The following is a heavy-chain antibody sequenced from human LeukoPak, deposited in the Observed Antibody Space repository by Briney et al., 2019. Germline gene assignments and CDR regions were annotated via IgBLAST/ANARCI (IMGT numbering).Heavy chain of an antibody. V-gene: IGHV4-30-4*08. Sequence: SETLSLTCTVSGGSISSGDYYWSWIRQPPGEGLEWIGYIYYSGSTYYNPSLKSRVTISVDTSKNQFSLKLSSVTAADTAVYYCARTGYDFWSGYLHAFDIWGQGTMVTVSS. D-gene: IGHD3-3*01. CDR1: GGSISSGDYY. CDR2: IYYSGST. J-gene: IGHJ3*02. CDR3: ARTGYDFWSGYLHAFDI.